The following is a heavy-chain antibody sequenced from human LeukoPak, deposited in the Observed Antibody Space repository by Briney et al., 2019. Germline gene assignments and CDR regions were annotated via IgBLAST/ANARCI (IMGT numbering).Heavy chain of an antibody. D-gene: IGHD4-17*01. Sequence: SETLSLTCTVSGGSISSGQYYWGWIRQPPGKGLEWIGSVYSSGNTYYNLSFKSRVTISLVTSKNQFSLKLKSVTAADTAVYFCARGYGDFAYWGQGTLVLVSS. CDR2: VYSSGNT. CDR1: GGSISSGQYY. CDR3: ARGYGDFAY. V-gene: IGHV4-39*02. J-gene: IGHJ4*02.